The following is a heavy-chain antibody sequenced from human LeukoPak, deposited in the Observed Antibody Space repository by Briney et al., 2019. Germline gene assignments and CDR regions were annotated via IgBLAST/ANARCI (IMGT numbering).Heavy chain of an antibody. CDR1: GGSISSGGYS. D-gene: IGHD3-22*01. J-gene: IGHJ3*02. V-gene: IGHV3-53*01. Sequence: ETLSLTCAVSGGSISSGGYSWSWVRQAPGKGLEWVSILYSGGSTYFADSVKGRFTISRDNSKNTLYLQMNSLRAEDTAVYYCARDRDYYDSRGAFDIWGQGTMVTVSS. CDR3: ARDRDYYDSRGAFDI. CDR2: LYSGGST.